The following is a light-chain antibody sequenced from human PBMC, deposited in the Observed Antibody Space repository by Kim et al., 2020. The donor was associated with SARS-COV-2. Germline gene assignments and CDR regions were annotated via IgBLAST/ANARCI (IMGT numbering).Light chain of an antibody. V-gene: IGLV4-69*01. CDR1: SKYSTYD. Sequence: ASVKLTCTLSSKYSTYDIAWHQQQPGRGPRFLMKVDNGGSHTKGDGIPDRFSASTSGAERYLTISSLQSDDEADYYCQTWGPGFRVFGGGTQLTVL. J-gene: IGLJ3*02. CDR3: QTWGPGFRV. CDR2: VDNGGSH.